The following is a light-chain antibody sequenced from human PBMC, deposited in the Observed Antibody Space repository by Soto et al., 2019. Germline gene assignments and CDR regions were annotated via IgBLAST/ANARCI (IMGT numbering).Light chain of an antibody. CDR1: QSLLHSNGYNY. J-gene: IGKJ2*01. CDR3: MQATQTTHT. CDR2: LGS. V-gene: IGKV2-28*01. Sequence: DIVMTQSPLSLPVTPGEPASISCRSSQSLLHSNGYNYLDWYLQKPGQSPQILSYLGSNRASGVPDRFSGSGSDPDFTLKISRVEAQEVGVYYCMQATQTTHTLGKGTKLHIK.